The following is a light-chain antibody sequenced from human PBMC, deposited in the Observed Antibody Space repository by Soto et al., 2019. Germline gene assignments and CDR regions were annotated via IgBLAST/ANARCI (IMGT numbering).Light chain of an antibody. CDR2: GAS. CDR3: QQYNNWPGT. Sequence: EIVMTQSPATLSVSPGERATLSCRASQSVSSNLAWYQQKPGQAPRLLIYGASTRATGIPARFSGSGSGTEFTLTISSLQSEDFAVYYCQQYNNWPGTVGQGTKVDI. CDR1: QSVSSN. J-gene: IGKJ1*01. V-gene: IGKV3-15*01.